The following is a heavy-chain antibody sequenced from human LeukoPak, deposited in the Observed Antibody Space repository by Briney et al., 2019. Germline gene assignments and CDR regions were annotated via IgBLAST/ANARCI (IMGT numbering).Heavy chain of an antibody. J-gene: IGHJ4*02. V-gene: IGHV3-21*01. CDR3: ARQNYDILTGGDY. CDR1: GFTFSSYS. D-gene: IGHD3-9*01. Sequence: GGSLRLSCAASGFTFSSYSMNWVRQAPGKGLEWVSSISSSSSYIYYADSVKGRFTISRDNAKNSLYLQRNSLRAEDTAVYYCARQNYDILTGGDYWGQGTLVTVSS. CDR2: ISSSSSYI.